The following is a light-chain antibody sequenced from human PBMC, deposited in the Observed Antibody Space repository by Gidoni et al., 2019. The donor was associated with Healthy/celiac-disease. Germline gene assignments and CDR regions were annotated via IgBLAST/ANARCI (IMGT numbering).Light chain of an antibody. CDR1: QSVSSN. CDR3: QQYNNWLT. Sequence: EIVMTQSPATLSVSPGARPTLSCRASQSVSSNLARYQQNPGQAPRLLISGASTTATGIPSRFSGSGSGTEFTLTISSLQSEDFAVYYCQQYNNWLTFGQGTKLEIK. V-gene: IGKV3-15*01. J-gene: IGKJ2*01. CDR2: GAS.